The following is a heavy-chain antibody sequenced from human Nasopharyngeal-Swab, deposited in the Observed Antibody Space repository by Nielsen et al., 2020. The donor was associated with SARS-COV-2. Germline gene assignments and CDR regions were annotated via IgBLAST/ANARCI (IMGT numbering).Heavy chain of an antibody. CDR2: FSGSGDTT. CDR1: GFTFSSYA. Sequence: GGSLRLSCAASGFTFSSYAMSWVRQAPGKGLEWVSIFSGSGDTTYYADSVKDRFTISRDNSKNTLYLQTNSLRVEDTAVYYCAKAPYLRGLDVWGQGTTVTVSS. J-gene: IGHJ6*02. D-gene: IGHD2-21*01. CDR3: AKAPYLRGLDV. V-gene: IGHV3-23*01.